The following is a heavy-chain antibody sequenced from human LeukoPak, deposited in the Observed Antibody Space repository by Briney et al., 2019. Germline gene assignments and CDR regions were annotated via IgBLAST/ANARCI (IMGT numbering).Heavy chain of an antibody. CDR1: GGSISSYY. CDR2: IYYSGST. D-gene: IGHD6-13*01. Sequence: SETLSLTCTVSGGSISSYYWSWIRQPPGKGLEWIGYIYYSGSTNYNPSLKSRVTISVDTSKNQFSLKLSSVTAADTAVYYCARVGSSSWYGFAAFDIWGQGTKVTVSS. V-gene: IGHV4-59*01. CDR3: ARVGSSSWYGFAAFDI. J-gene: IGHJ3*02.